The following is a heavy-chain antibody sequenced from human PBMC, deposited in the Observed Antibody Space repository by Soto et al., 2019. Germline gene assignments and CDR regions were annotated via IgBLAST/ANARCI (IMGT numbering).Heavy chain of an antibody. CDR1: GGSISSSSYY. D-gene: IGHD3-3*01. CDR3: AREVITIFGVVIYHDASDI. J-gene: IGHJ3*02. CDR2: IYYSGST. V-gene: IGHV4-39*01. Sequence: PSETLSLTCTVSGGSISSSSYYWGWIRQPPGKGLEWIGSIYYSGSTYYNPSLKSRVTISVDTSKNQFSLKLSSVTAADTAVYYCAREVITIFGVVIYHDASDIWGQGTMVTVSS.